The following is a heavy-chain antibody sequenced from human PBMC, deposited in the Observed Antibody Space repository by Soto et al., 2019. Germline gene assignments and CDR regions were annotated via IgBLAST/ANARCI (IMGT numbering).Heavy chain of an antibody. D-gene: IGHD2-21*01. Sequence: GGSLRLSCAASGFTFGSYAMSWVRQAPGKGLEWVSAISGSGGSTYYADSVKGRFTISRDNSKNTLYLQMNSLRAEDTAVYYGEKVPHSIGWFDPWGQGILVTVS. V-gene: IGHV3-23*01. CDR1: GFTFGSYA. J-gene: IGHJ5*02. CDR3: EKVPHSIGWFDP. CDR2: ISGSGGST.